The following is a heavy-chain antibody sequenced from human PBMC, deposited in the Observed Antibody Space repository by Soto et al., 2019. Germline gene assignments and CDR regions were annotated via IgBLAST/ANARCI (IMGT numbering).Heavy chain of an antibody. D-gene: IGHD3-9*01. V-gene: IGHV1-18*01. CDR3: ASYDILTGYHDAFDI. CDR2: ISAYNGNT. CDR1: GYTFTSYV. Sequence: ASVKVSCKASGYTFTSYVISWVRQAPGQGLEWMGWISAYNGNTNYAQKLQGRVTMTTDTSTSTAYMELRSLRSDDTAVYYCASYDILTGYHDAFDIWGQGTMVTVSS. J-gene: IGHJ3*02.